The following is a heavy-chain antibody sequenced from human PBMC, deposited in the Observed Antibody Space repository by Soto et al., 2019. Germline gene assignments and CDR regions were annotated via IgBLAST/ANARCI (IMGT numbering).Heavy chain of an antibody. CDR3: ARDDYAQSLEGFDV. CDR1: GSSISSGYD. J-gene: IGHJ3*01. Sequence: PSETLSLTCAVSGSSISSGYDWCWIRQPPGKGLEWIGSIFHSVITKYNPSLKSRVTISADTSKNQFSLKLRSVTAAGTAIYYCARDDYAQSLEGFDVWGQGKMVTVSS. CDR2: IFHSVIT. D-gene: IGHD4-17*01. V-gene: IGHV4-38-2*02.